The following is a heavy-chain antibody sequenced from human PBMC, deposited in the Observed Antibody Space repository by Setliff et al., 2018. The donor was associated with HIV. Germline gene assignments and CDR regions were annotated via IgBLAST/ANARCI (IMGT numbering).Heavy chain of an antibody. V-gene: IGHV3-23*01. J-gene: IGHJ4*02. Sequence: LRLSCAASGFMFTSYAMTWVRQAPGKGLEWVSTIRGSGDTTHYADFVKGRFTISRDNSENTLYLQMNSLRAEDMAVYYCAREDSSWYGSLDYWGQGTLVTVS. CDR3: AREDSSWYGSLDY. CDR1: GFMFTSYA. CDR2: IRGSGDTT. D-gene: IGHD6-13*01.